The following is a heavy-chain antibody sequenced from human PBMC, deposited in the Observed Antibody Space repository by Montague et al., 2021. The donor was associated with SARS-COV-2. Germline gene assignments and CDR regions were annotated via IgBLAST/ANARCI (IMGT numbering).Heavy chain of an antibody. Sequence: SETLSLTCTVSGDSFNSPKYYCAWIRQPPGKGLEWIGSSYYSGTTYDNPSLRSRVTMSVATSKTQFSLKMNSVTAADTAVYYCARGSYGSGSYHAFDIWSQGTVVAVSS. V-gene: IGHV4-39*01. CDR1: GDSFNSPKYY. CDR3: ARGSYGSGSYHAFDI. J-gene: IGHJ3*02. D-gene: IGHD3-10*01. CDR2: SYYSGTT.